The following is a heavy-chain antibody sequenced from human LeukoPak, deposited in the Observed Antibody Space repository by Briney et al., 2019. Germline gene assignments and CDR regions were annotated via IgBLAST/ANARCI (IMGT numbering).Heavy chain of an antibody. CDR1: GYTFTIYG. V-gene: IGHV1-18*01. Sequence: ASVKVSCKASGYTFTIYGISWVRQAPGQGLEWMGWISAYNGNTNYAQKLQGRVTMTTDTSTSTAYMELRSLRSDDTAVYYCARLSRVAAAGTGFDYWGQGTLVTVSS. J-gene: IGHJ4*02. CDR2: ISAYNGNT. CDR3: ARLSRVAAAGTGFDY. D-gene: IGHD6-13*01.